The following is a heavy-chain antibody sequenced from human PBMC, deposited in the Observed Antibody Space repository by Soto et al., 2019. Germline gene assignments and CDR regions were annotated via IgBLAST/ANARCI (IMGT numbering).Heavy chain of an antibody. V-gene: IGHV1-69*02. D-gene: IGHD2-21*02. CDR3: ARRRYCGYDCYHKHYYGMDV. J-gene: IGHJ6*01. CDR1: GGTFSSYT. CDR2: VLPVLTRT. Sequence: QVRLVQSGAEVKKSGSSVKVSCMASGGTFSSYTVNWLRQAPGRGLEWMGRVLPVLTRTDYAQKFRGRVTITADKSANAVYMELTSLSSQDTAIYYCARRRYCGYDCYHKHYYGMDVW.